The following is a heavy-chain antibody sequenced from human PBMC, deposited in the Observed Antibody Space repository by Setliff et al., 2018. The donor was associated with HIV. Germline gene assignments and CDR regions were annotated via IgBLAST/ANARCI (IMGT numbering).Heavy chain of an antibody. V-gene: IGHV4-34*01. CDR1: GGSFNDYY. D-gene: IGHD3-10*01. CDR3: ARGLNYYGSGSYLPLGY. CDR2: IDHSGST. Sequence: PSETLSLTCAVYGGSFNDYYWTWIRQPPGKGLEWIGEIDHSGSTKYHTSLKSRVTILIDTSKNQISLKLSPVTAADTAVYYCARGLNYYGSGSYLPLGYWGQGTLVTVSS. J-gene: IGHJ4*02.